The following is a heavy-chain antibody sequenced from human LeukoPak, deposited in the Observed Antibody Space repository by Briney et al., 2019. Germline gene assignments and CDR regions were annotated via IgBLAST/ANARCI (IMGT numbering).Heavy chain of an antibody. CDR1: GFTFSTYW. CDR3: ARGLYYGMDV. CDR2: INNVGSST. V-gene: IGHV3-74*01. J-gene: IGHJ6*02. Sequence: GGSLRLSCAASGFTFSTYWMHWVRHGPGKGLVWVSRINNVGSSTTYADSVKGRFTISRDNAKNTLYLQMNSLRVEDTAVYYCARGLYYGMDVWGQGTTVTVSS.